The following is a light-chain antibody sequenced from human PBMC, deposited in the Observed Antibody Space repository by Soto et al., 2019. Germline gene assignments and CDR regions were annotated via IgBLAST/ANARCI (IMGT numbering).Light chain of an antibody. CDR1: NSDVGSYNL. CDR2: EVR. J-gene: IGLJ3*02. CDR3: SSYTTTSTLV. V-gene: IGLV2-14*01. Sequence: QSALTQPASVSGSPGQSITISCIGTNSDVGSYNLVSWYQQRPGEAPKLIISEVRNRPSGISYRFTGSKSGNTASLTISGLQAEDEADYYCSSYTTTSTLVFGGGTKVTVL.